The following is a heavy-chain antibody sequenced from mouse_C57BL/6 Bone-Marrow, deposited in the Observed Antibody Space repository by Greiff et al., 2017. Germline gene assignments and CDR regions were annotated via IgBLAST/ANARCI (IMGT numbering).Heavy chain of an antibody. J-gene: IGHJ4*01. CDR2: ISPNHGST. Sequence: EVQLQQSGPELVKPGASVKISCTASGYTFTDYYMNWVKQSPGKSLEWIGDISPNHGSTSYTQKFKGKATRTVDKCASTAYMELRSLTSEDSAVYYCAYYDSNDDSMDDWGKGTSGTVSS. D-gene: IGHD1-1*01. CDR3: AYYDSNDDSMDD. CDR1: GYTFTDYY. V-gene: IGHV1-26*01.